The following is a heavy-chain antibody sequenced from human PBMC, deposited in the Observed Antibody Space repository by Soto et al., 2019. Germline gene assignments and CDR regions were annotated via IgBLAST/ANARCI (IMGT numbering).Heavy chain of an antibody. Sequence: GSLRLSCAASGFTFSSYAMHWVRQAPGKGLEWVAVISYDGSNKYYADSVKGRFTISRDNSKNTLYLQMNSLRAEDTAVYYCAGAPRNSKGDYWGQGTLVTVSS. CDR3: AGAPRNSKGDY. CDR1: GFTFSSYA. D-gene: IGHD3-22*01. CDR2: ISYDGSNK. V-gene: IGHV3-30-3*01. J-gene: IGHJ4*02.